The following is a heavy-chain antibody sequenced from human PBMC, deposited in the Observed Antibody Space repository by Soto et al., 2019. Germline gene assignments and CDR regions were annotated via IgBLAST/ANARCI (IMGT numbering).Heavy chain of an antibody. D-gene: IGHD5-12*01. CDR3: AKGLLSGYDRGPFDY. Sequence: GGSLRLSCAASGFTFSSYGMHWVRQAPGKGLEWVAVIWYDGSNKYYADSVKGRFTISRDNSKNTLYLQVNSLRAEDTAVYYCAKGLLSGYDRGPFDYWGQGTLVTVSS. CDR1: GFTFSSYG. V-gene: IGHV3-33*06. CDR2: IWYDGSNK. J-gene: IGHJ4*02.